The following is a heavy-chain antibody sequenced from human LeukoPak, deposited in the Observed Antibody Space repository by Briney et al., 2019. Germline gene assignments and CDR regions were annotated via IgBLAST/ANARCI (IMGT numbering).Heavy chain of an antibody. CDR3: ARDRIFGVAYGGAFDI. V-gene: IGHV3-66*01. Sequence: GGSLRLSCAASEFTVSTNHMSWARQAPGKGLEWVSIIYSGGSTYYADSVKGRFTISRDNAKNSLYLQMNSLRAEDTAVYYCARDRIFGVAYGGAFDIWGQGTMVTVSS. D-gene: IGHD3-3*01. J-gene: IGHJ3*02. CDR2: IYSGGST. CDR1: EFTVSTNH.